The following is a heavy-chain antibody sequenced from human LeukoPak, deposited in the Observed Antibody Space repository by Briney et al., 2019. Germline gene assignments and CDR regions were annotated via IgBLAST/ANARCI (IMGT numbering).Heavy chain of an antibody. J-gene: IGHJ6*02. CDR1: GFTFSSYA. CDR3: TRVQTGRSGLMDV. CDR2: ISYDGSNK. V-gene: IGHV3-30-3*01. Sequence: GRSLRLSCAASGFTFSSYAMHWVRQAPGKGLEWVAVISYDGSNKYYADSVKGRFTISRDNAKNTLYLQMNSLRAEDAAVYYCTRVQTGRSGLMDVWGRGTTVTVS. D-gene: IGHD2-8*02.